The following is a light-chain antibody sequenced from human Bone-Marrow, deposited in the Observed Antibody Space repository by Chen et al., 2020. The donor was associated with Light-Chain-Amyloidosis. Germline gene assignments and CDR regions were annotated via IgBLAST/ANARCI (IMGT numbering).Light chain of an antibody. CDR1: QSVLYSSNNKNY. J-gene: IGKJ1*01. CDR2: WAS. V-gene: IGKV4-1*01. Sequence: DIVMTQSPDSLAVSLGERATINCKSSQSVLYSSNNKNYLAWYQQKPGQPPKLLIYWASTRESGVPDRFSGNGSGTDFTLTISSLQAESVAVYYCQQYYSTPWTFGQGTKVEIQ. CDR3: QQYYSTPWT.